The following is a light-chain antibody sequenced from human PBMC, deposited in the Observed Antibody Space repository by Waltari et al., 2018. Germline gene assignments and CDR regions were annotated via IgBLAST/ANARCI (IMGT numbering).Light chain of an antibody. Sequence: IQLTQSPSSISTSVGNTVTITCRASQGISYFLAWYQQKPGKAPKVLIYAASTFQSGVTSRFSGSGSWTEFTLAISSLQPEDFATYYCQHRNSSPPLFGGGTKVEIK. CDR2: AAS. CDR3: QHRNSSPPL. CDR1: QGISYF. V-gene: IGKV1-9*01. J-gene: IGKJ4*02.